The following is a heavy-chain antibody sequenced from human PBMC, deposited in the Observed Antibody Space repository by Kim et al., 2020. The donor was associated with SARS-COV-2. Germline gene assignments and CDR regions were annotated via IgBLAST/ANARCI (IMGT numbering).Heavy chain of an antibody. D-gene: IGHD5-12*01. CDR2: INAGNGNT. Sequence: ASVKVSCKASGYTFTSYAMHWVRQAPGQRLEWMGWINAGNGNTKYSQKFQGRVTITRDTSASTAYMELSSLRSEDTAVYYCASTLPERGYSGYHYPIGDQLYYYYGMDVWGQGTTVTLSS. CDR1: GYTFTSYA. J-gene: IGHJ6*02. V-gene: IGHV1-3*01. CDR3: ASTLPERGYSGYHYPIGDQLYYYYGMDV.